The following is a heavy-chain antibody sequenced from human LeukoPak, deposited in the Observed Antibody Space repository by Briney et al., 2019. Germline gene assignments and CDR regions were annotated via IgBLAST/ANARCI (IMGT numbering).Heavy chain of an antibody. CDR3: ARVPPRILWFGELSTYYFDY. CDR2: IKQDGSEK. Sequence: QAGGSLRLSCAASGFTFSSYWMSWVRQAPGKGLEWVANIKQDGSEKYYVDSVKGRFTISRDNSKNSLYLQMNSLRAEDTAVYYCARVPPRILWFGELSTYYFDYWGQGTLVTVSS. D-gene: IGHD3-10*01. J-gene: IGHJ4*02. V-gene: IGHV3-7*01. CDR1: GFTFSSYW.